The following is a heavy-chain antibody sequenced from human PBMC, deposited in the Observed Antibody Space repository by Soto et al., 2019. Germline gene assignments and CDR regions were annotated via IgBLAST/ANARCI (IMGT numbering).Heavy chain of an antibody. CDR2: IYHSGST. CDR1: GYSISSGYY. Sequence: SETLSLTCAVSGYSISSGYYWGRIRQPPGKGLEWIGSIYHSGSTYYNPSLKSRVTISVDTSKNQFSLKLSSVTAADTAVYYCASGVSAGAGMDVWGQGTTVTVSS. J-gene: IGHJ6*02. V-gene: IGHV4-38-2*01. D-gene: IGHD2-8*01. CDR3: ASGVSAGAGMDV.